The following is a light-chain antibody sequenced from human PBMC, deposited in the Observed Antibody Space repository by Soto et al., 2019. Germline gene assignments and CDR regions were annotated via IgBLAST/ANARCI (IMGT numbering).Light chain of an antibody. J-gene: IGKJ1*01. CDR2: GAS. Sequence: EIVMTQSPATLSVSPGGRATLSCRGSQSVSSNLAWYQQKPGQAPRLLIYGASTRATGIPARFSGSGSGTEFTLTISSLQSEDYAVYYCQQYHKWPPSTFGQGTKVDIK. V-gene: IGKV3-15*01. CDR3: QQYHKWPPST. CDR1: QSVSSN.